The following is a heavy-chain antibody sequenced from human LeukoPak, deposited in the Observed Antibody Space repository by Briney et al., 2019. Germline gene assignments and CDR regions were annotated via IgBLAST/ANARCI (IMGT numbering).Heavy chain of an antibody. V-gene: IGHV4-39*01. CDR1: GGSISSSSYY. CDR2: IYYSGST. CDR3: ARGRGVERGYCSSTSCYVRSRYFDY. J-gene: IGHJ4*02. Sequence: SETLSLTCTVSGGSISSSSYYWGWIRQPPGKGLEWIGSIYYSGSTYYNPSLKSRVTISVDTSKNQFSLKLSSVTAADTAVYYCARGRGVERGYCSSTSCYVRSRYFDYWGQGTLVTVSS. D-gene: IGHD2-2*01.